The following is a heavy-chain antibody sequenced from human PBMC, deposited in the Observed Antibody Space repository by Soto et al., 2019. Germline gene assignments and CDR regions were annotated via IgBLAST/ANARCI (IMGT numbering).Heavy chain of an antibody. D-gene: IGHD3-3*01. J-gene: IGHJ4*02. CDR1: GFSLTTSGVG. Sequence: QITLKESGPTVVKPTEHLTLTCTFSGFSLTTSGVGVGWVRQSPGKAPEWVALIYWDDDKRYTTSLNSRLIITKDTSKNQVVLTLANVDPADTATYYCAHRVLRTVFGLVTTTAIYFDFWGPGTPVVVSS. V-gene: IGHV2-5*02. CDR3: AHRVLRTVFGLVTTTAIYFDF. CDR2: IYWDDDK.